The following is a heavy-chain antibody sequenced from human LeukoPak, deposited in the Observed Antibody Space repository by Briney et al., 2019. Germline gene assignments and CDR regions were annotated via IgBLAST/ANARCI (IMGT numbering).Heavy chain of an antibody. D-gene: IGHD7-27*01. CDR3: ARVNWGSPLNRGGYFDY. CDR1: GGSISSYY. J-gene: IGHJ4*02. V-gene: IGHV4-59*01. CDR2: IYYSGST. Sequence: SETLSLTCTVSGGSISSYYWSWIRQPPGKGLEWIGYIYYSGSTNYNPSLKSRVTISVDTSKNQFSLKLSSVTAADTAVYYCARVNWGSPLNRGGYFDYWGQGTLVTVSS.